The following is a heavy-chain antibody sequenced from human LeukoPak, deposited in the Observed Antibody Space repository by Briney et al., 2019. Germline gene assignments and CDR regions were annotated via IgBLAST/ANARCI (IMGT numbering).Heavy chain of an antibody. V-gene: IGHV4-59*12. CDR1: GGSISSYY. D-gene: IGHD6-13*01. CDR3: ARDATAGNFDY. CDR2: IYYSGST. J-gene: IGHJ4*02. Sequence: PSETLSLTCTVSGGSISSYYWSWIRQPPGKGLEWIGYIYYSGSTNYNPSLKSRVTILVDTSKRQFSLRLSSVSAADTAVYYCARDATAGNFDYWGQGTLVTVSS.